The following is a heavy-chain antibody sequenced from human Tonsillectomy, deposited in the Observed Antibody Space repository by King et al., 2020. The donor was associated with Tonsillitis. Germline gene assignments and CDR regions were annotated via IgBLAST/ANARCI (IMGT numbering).Heavy chain of an antibody. CDR2: ISYDGSNK. CDR1: GFTFSSYA. D-gene: IGHD4-23*01. V-gene: IGHV3-30*04. CDR3: ARVTGQLRWALFDY. J-gene: IGHJ4*02. Sequence: VQLVESGGGVVQPGRSLRLSCAASGFTFSSYAMHWVRQAPGKGLEWVAVISYDGSNKYYADSVKGRFTISRDNSKNTLYLQMNSLRAEDTAVYYCARVTGQLRWALFDYWGQGTLVTVSS.